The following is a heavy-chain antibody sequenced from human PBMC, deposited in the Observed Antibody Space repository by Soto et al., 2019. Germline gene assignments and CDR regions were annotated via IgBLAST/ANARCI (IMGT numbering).Heavy chain of an antibody. CDR2: IYTGGST. V-gene: IGHV3-66*01. CDR1: GFTVSSNY. CDR3: ARDGDITIFDWFLYGMDV. J-gene: IGHJ6*02. D-gene: IGHD3-9*01. Sequence: EVQLVESGGGLVQPGGSLRLSCAASGFTVSSNYMSWVRQAPGKGLEWVSLIYTGGSTYYADSVKGRFTISRDNSKNTLYLQMNSLRAEDTAVYYCARDGDITIFDWFLYGMDVWGQGTTVTVSS.